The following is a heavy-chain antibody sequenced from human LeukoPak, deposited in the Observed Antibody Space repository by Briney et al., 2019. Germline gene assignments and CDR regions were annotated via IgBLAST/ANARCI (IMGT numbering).Heavy chain of an antibody. Sequence: PGRSLRLSCAASGFTFSSYGMHWVRQAPGKGLEWVAVISYDGSNKYYADSVKGRFTISRDNSKNTLYLQMNSLRAEDTAVYYCARDEVGYGSGTTIDYWGQGTLVTVSS. CDR2: ISYDGSNK. CDR3: ARDEVGYGSGTTIDY. D-gene: IGHD3-10*01. J-gene: IGHJ4*02. V-gene: IGHV3-30*03. CDR1: GFTFSSYG.